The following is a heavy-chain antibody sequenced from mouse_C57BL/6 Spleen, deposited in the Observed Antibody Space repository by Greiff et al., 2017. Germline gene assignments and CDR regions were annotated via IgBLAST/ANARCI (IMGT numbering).Heavy chain of an antibody. CDR3: AFNYYGSSTLAY. CDR2: LNPGRGGT. V-gene: IGHV1-54*01. CDR1: GYAFTNYL. Sequence: QVQLKQSGAALVRPGTSVKVSCKASGYAFTNYLIGWVKQRPGQGLEWIGVLNPGRGGTNYTEKFMGKATLTADKSTSTAYMQLSSLTSEYSAVYFCAFNYYGSSTLAYWGQGTLVTVSA. D-gene: IGHD1-1*01. J-gene: IGHJ3*01.